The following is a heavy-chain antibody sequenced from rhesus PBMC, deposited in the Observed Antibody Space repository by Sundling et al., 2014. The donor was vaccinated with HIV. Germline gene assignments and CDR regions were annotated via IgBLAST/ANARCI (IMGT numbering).Heavy chain of an antibody. CDR3: TRGTVTIYGLDS. V-gene: IGHV3-136*01. J-gene: IGHJ6*01. CDR2: ISSASSYI. Sequence: EVQLVESGGGLVQPGGSLRLSCAASGFTFNIFGMSWVRQAPGKGLEWVSSISSASSYIYYADSVKGRFTISRDNARNSLSLQMNSLRAEDTAVYYCTRGTVTIYGLDSWGQGVVVTVSS. CDR1: GFTFNIFG. D-gene: IGHD4-35*01.